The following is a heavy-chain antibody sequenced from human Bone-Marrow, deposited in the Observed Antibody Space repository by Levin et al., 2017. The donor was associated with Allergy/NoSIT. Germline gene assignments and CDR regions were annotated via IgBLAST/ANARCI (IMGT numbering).Heavy chain of an antibody. CDR2: IGPTGDT. CDR3: ARGGGYSSSSGWFDP. CDR1: GFTFSYYD. V-gene: IGHV3-13*01. J-gene: IGHJ5*02. D-gene: IGHD6-6*01. Sequence: PGGSLRLSCAASGFTFSYYDMHWIRQPTGKGLEWVSSIGPTGDTYYLGSVKGRFTISRENAKNSLYLQMNSLRAGDTAVYYCARGGGYSSSSGWFDPWGQGTLVIVSS.